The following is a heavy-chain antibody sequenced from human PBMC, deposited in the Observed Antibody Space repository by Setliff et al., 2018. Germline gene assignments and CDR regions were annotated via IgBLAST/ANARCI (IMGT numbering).Heavy chain of an antibody. V-gene: IGHV4-34*08. CDR3: AGRPQNTPMGPCDY. CDR1: GGTFSDYY. Sequence: PSETLSLTCAASGGTFSDYYWTWIRQPPGKGLEWIGEINHSGSSNYNPSLKSRLTISVDTSKNQFSLRLNSVTAADTAVYYCAGRPQNTPMGPCDYWGQGTLVTVSS. J-gene: IGHJ4*02. D-gene: IGHD5-18*01. CDR2: INHSGSS.